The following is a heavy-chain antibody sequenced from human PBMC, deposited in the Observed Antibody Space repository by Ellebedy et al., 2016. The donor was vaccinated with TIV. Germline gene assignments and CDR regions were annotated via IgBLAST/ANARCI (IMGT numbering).Heavy chain of an antibody. D-gene: IGHD3-10*01. CDR2: IYPGDSDT. CDR3: ARHGRSITMVRGVSAYYGMDV. J-gene: IGHJ6*02. CDR1: GYSFTSYW. Sequence: GESLKISCKGSGYSFTSYWIGWVRQMPGKGLEWMGIIYPGDSDTRYSPSFQGQVTISADKSISTAYLQWSSLKASDTAMYYCARHGRSITMVRGVSAYYGMDVWGQGTTVTVSS. V-gene: IGHV5-51*01.